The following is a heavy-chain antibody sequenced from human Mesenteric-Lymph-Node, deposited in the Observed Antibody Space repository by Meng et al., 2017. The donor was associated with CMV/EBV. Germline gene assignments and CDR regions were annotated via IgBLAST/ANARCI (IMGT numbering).Heavy chain of an antibody. V-gene: IGHV4-4*02. D-gene: IGHD3-10*01. Sequence: AASGGSCGGRGSGRGVSQPPGEALEWIGEIYHSGSTNDNPSLKSRVTISVDKSKHQCSLTLSSGTAADTAVYYCARGHLSGSGIDYWGQGTLVTVSS. J-gene: IGHJ4*02. CDR2: IYHSGST. CDR3: ARGHLSGSGIDY. CDR1: GGSCGGRGS.